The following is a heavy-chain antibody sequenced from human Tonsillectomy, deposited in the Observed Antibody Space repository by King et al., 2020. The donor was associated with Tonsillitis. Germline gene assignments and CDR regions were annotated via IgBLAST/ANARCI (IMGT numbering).Heavy chain of an antibody. CDR1: GFAFSYYG. V-gene: IGHV3-33*08. CDR2: IWYDGINR. D-gene: IGHD6-13*01. Sequence: VQLVQSGGGVVQPGRSLRLSCAASGFAFSYYGMHWVRQAPGKGLEWVAVIWYDGINRYYADSVKGRFTLSRDNSKNTLYLQMNSLRAEETAVYYCARAPGVAAAAAEEDYYYGMDVWGQGTTVTVSS. J-gene: IGHJ6*02. CDR3: ARAPGVAAAAAEEDYYYGMDV.